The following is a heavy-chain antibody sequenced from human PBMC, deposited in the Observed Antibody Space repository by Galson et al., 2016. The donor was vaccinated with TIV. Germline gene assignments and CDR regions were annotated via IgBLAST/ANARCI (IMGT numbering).Heavy chain of an antibody. J-gene: IGHJ6*02. Sequence: SPRLSCAASGFTFSNYGMHWVRQAPGKGLEWVAVLSYDERNKKYADSVKGRFTISRDNSKNTLYRQMHSLRPDDTAVYYCAKQWRKDYYGMDVWGPGTTVTVSS. V-gene: IGHV3-30*18. CDR2: LSYDERNK. CDR1: GFTFSNYG. CDR3: AKQWRKDYYGMDV. D-gene: IGHD1-14*01.